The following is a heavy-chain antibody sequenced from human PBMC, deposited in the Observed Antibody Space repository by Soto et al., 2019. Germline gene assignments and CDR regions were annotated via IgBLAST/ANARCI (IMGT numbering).Heavy chain of an antibody. D-gene: IGHD3-10*01. J-gene: IGHJ4*02. CDR3: ARHFVAVVIKGWGY. Sequence: SETLSLTCNVSGGSIDRSNYYWDWLRQPPGKGLEWIGTTYYNGNAYYNPSLRSRVSMSVDTSKDQFSLKLISVTAADTAVYYCARHFVAVVIKGWGYWGQGKLVTVSS. CDR1: GGSIDRSNYY. V-gene: IGHV4-39*01. CDR2: TYYNGNA.